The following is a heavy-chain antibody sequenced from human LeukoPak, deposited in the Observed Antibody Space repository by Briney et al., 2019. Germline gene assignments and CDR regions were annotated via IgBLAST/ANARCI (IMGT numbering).Heavy chain of an antibody. D-gene: IGHD3-3*01. CDR2: IYPGDSDT. CDR1: GYSFTSYW. J-gene: IGHJ4*02. Sequence: GESLKISCKGSGYSFTSYWIGWVRQMPGKGLEWMGIIYPGDSDTRYSPSFQGQVTISADKSISTVYLQWSSLKASDTAMYYCARHSVYDFWSGYYPLYDYWGQGTLVTVSS. CDR3: ARHSVYDFWSGYYPLYDY. V-gene: IGHV5-51*01.